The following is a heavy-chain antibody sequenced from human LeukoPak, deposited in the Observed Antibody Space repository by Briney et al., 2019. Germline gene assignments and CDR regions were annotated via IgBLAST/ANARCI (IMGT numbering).Heavy chain of an antibody. V-gene: IGHV1-2*02. Sequence: GASVKVSCKASGYTFTGYYMHWVRQAPGQGLEWMGWVNTHTGATNYAQKFQGAVTMTRDTSISTAYMELSRPRSDDTAMYYCGRSGRGHVYGFFDYWGQGTLVTVSS. CDR2: VNTHTGAT. CDR3: GRSGRGHVYGFFDY. CDR1: GYTFTGYY. D-gene: IGHD3-10*01. J-gene: IGHJ4*02.